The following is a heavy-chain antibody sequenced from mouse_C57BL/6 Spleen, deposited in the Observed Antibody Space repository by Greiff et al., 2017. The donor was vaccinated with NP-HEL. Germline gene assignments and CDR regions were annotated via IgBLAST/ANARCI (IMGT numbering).Heavy chain of an antibody. D-gene: IGHD2-1*01. Sequence: QVQLQQPGAELVRPGSSVKLSCKASGYTFTSYWMPWVKQRPIQGLEWIGKIYPSDSGTNYNQKFKDKATLTVDKSSSTAYMQLSSLTSEDSALYYIAGGAYYGNSAWFAYWGQETLVTVSA. CDR1: GYTFTSYW. V-gene: IGHV1-52*01. J-gene: IGHJ3*01. CDR3: AGGAYYGNSAWFAY. CDR2: IYPSDSGT.